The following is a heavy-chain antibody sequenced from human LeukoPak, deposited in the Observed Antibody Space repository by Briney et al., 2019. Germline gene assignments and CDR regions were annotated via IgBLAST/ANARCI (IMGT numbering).Heavy chain of an antibody. V-gene: IGHV3-74*01. J-gene: IGHJ4*02. Sequence: GGSLRLSCAASGFTFSGYWMHWVRQAPGTGLVWVSVINSDGSTTRYADSVRGRFTISRDNAKNTLYLQMNSLRAEDTAVYYCANTYGSWGNFDTWGQGTLVTVPS. CDR1: GFTFSGYW. CDR3: ANTYGSWGNFDT. D-gene: IGHD3-10*01. CDR2: INSDGSTT.